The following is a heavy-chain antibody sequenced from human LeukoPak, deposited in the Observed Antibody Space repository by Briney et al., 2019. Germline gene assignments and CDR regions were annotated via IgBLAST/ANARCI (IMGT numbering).Heavy chain of an antibody. CDR1: GFTFSSYA. J-gene: IGHJ3*02. Sequence: GGSLRLSCATSGFTFSSYAMHWVRQAPGKGLEWVAFIRYDGSNKYYADSVKGRFTISRDKSKNTLYLQMNSLRAEDTAVYYCAKALDTSGYYPADAFDIWGQGTMVTVSS. CDR3: AKALDTSGYYPADAFDI. CDR2: IRYDGSNK. D-gene: IGHD3-22*01. V-gene: IGHV3-30*02.